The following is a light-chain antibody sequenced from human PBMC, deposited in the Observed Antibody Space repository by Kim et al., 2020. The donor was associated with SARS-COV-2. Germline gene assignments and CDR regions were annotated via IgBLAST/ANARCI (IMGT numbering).Light chain of an antibody. V-gene: IGKV3-15*01. CDR2: GAS. Sequence: ETVMTQSPATLSVSPGERATLSCRASQSVGNNLAWYQQKPGQAPSLLIYGASTRTTGFPARFSGSGSGTEFTLTISSLQSEDFAVYYCQQYNNWPYTLGQGTKLEI. CDR3: QQYNNWPYT. CDR1: QSVGNN. J-gene: IGKJ2*01.